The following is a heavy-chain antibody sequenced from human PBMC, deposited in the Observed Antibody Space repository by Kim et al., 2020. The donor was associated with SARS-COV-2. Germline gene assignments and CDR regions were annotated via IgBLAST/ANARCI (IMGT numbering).Heavy chain of an antibody. CDR3: ANYKTAAMGMDV. CDR2: ISGSGGST. V-gene: IGHV3-23*01. CDR1: GFTFSSYA. D-gene: IGHD2-2*01. J-gene: IGHJ6*02. Sequence: GGSLRLSCAASGFTFSSYAMSWVRQAPGKGLEWVSAISGSGGSTYYADSVKGRFTISRDNSKNTLYLQMNSLRAEDTAVYYCANYKTAAMGMDVWGQGTTVTVSS.